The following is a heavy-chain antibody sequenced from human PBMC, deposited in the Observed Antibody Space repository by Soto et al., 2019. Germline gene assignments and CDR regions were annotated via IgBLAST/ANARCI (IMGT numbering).Heavy chain of an antibody. CDR2: MTGDGRTT. V-gene: IGHV3-74*03. Sequence: PGGSLRLSCAASGFTFGDYWMHWVRQPPGRGPEWVSRMTGDGRTTQYADSVKGRFTASRDNAKSTLYLQMNSLRAEDTAVYYCATAEVDYWGPGPWSPSPQ. CDR1: GFTFGDYW. CDR3: ATAEVDY. J-gene: IGHJ4*02.